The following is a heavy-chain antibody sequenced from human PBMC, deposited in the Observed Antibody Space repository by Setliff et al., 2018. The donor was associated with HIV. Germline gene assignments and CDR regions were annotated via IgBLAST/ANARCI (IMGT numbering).Heavy chain of an antibody. CDR1: GFTFDDYA. D-gene: IGHD5-18*01. V-gene: IGHV3-53*01. J-gene: IGHJ4*02. CDR3: ARGYNYGPYHFGN. Sequence: PGGSLRLSCAASGFTFDDYAMHWVRQAPGKGLEWVSLIYRGGITFFADSVKDRFTVSRDNSKNTLFLQMSSLRAEDTAVYYCARGYNYGPYHFGNWGQGTLVTVSS. CDR2: IYRGGIT.